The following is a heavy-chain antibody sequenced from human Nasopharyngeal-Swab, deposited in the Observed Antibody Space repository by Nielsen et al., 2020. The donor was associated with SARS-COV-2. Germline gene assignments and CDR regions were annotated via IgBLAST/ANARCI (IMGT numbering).Heavy chain of an antibody. D-gene: IGHD5-12*01. J-gene: IGHJ4*02. CDR3: TSIGPGYSGYDWGYVGY. Sequence: VRQAPGKGLEWVGRIGSKANSYATAYAASVKGRFTISRDDSKNTAYLQMNSLKTEDTAVYYCTSIGPGYSGYDWGYVGYWGQGTLVTVSS. CDR2: IGSKANSYAT. V-gene: IGHV3-73*01.